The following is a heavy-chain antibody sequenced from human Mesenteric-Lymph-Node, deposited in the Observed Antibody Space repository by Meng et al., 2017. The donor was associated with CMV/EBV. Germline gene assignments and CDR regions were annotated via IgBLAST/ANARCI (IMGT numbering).Heavy chain of an antibody. Sequence: SGGSIGTYYWSWIRQPPGKGLEWIGYIYYSGSTNYNPSLKSRVTISLDTSKNQFSLKMRSVTAADTAVYYCARRVRYYDSSGYRFDYWGQGTLVTVSS. D-gene: IGHD3-22*01. CDR2: IYYSGST. V-gene: IGHV4-59*08. CDR1: GGSIGTYY. J-gene: IGHJ4*02. CDR3: ARRVRYYDSSGYRFDY.